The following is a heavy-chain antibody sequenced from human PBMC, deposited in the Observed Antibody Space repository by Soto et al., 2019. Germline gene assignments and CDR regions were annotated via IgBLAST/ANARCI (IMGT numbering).Heavy chain of an antibody. CDR3: ARDRSGWYDF. CDR1: GYTFTTIG. D-gene: IGHD6-19*01. CDR2: ISPHNGNT. V-gene: IGHV1-18*01. J-gene: IGHJ4*02. Sequence: ASVKVSCKASGYTFTTIGLSWVRQAPGQGLEWMGWISPHNGNTKYAQRFQGRVTMTADTSANTVYMELRSLRSDDTAVFYCARDRSGWYDFWGQGTLVTASS.